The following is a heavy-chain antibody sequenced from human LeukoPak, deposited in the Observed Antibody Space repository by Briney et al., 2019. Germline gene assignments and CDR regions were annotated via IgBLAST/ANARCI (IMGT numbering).Heavy chain of an antibody. V-gene: IGHV4-39*07. D-gene: IGHD3-3*01. Sequence: SETLSLTCTVSGGSISSSSYYWGWIRQPPGKGLEWIGSIYYSGSTNYNPSLKSRVTISVDTPKNQFSLKLSSVTAADTAVYYCARGKFWSGYKGFDYWGQGTLVTVSS. J-gene: IGHJ4*02. CDR2: IYYSGST. CDR3: ARGKFWSGYKGFDY. CDR1: GGSISSSSYY.